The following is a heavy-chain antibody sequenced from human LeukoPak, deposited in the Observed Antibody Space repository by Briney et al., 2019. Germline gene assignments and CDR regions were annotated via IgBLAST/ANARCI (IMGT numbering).Heavy chain of an antibody. CDR2: IDVRGDTI. CDR3: AREDNVWNLLYNYYMDV. J-gene: IGHJ6*03. V-gene: IGHV3-11*01. D-gene: IGHD1-1*01. CDR1: GFTFSDYY. Sequence: GGSLRLSCAASGFTFSDYYMTWIRQAPGKGLEWVAYIDVRGDTILYADSVKGRFTISRDSAKNSLYLQMNSLRAEDTAVYYCAREDNVWNLLYNYYMDVWGKGTTVTVSS.